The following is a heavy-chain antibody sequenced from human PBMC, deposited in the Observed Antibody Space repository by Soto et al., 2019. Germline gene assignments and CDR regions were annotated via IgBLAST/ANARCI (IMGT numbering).Heavy chain of an antibody. CDR2: ISHSGGST. D-gene: IGHD3-3*02. CDR1: GFTFSSYA. Sequence: EAQLLESGGGLVQPGGSLRLSCVASGFTFSSYAMSWVRQAPGRGLEWVSAISHSGGSTFFADSVEGRFSISRDNSRNPLYLQMNSLRVEDTAVYYCAEKRHLAPGTEYFDYWGQGSLVTVSS. J-gene: IGHJ4*02. CDR3: AEKRHLAPGTEYFDY. V-gene: IGHV3-23*01.